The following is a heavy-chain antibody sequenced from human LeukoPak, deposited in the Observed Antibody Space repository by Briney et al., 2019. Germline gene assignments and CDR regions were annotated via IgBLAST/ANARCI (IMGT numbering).Heavy chain of an antibody. Sequence: ASVKVSCRASGYTFTGYYMHWVRQAPGQGLEWMGWINPNSGGTNYAQKFQGRVTMTRGTSISTAYMELSRLRSDDTAVYYCARDGEVAGWSTVFDYWGQGTLVTVSS. CDR1: GYTFTGYY. D-gene: IGHD6-19*01. V-gene: IGHV1-2*02. CDR2: INPNSGGT. J-gene: IGHJ4*02. CDR3: ARDGEVAGWSTVFDY.